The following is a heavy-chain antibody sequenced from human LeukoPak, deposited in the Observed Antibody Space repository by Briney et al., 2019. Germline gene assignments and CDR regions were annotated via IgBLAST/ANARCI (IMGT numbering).Heavy chain of an antibody. CDR3: ARPPAPITADRYQFDY. V-gene: IGHV3-48*03. Sequence: PGGSLRLSCAASGFTFSSYEMNWVRQAPGKGLEWVSYISSSGSSIYYADSVKGRFTISRDNAKNSLYLQMNSLRAEDTAVYYCARPPAPITADRYQFDYWGRGTLVTVSS. CDR2: ISSSGSSI. J-gene: IGHJ4*02. D-gene: IGHD6-13*01. CDR1: GFTFSSYE.